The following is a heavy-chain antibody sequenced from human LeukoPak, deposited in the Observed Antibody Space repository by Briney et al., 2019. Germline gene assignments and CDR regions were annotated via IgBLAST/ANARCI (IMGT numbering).Heavy chain of an antibody. CDR1: GGTFSSYA. J-gene: IGHJ5*02. V-gene: IGHV1-69*05. CDR2: IIPIFGTA. D-gene: IGHD2-2*02. Sequence: SVKVSCKASGGTFSSYAISWVRQAPGQGLEWMGGIIPIFGTANYAQKFQGRVTITTDESTSTAYMELRSLRSEDTGVFFCARTIVVVPAAIRSLGFDPWGQGTLVTVSS. CDR3: ARTIVVVPAAIRSLGFDP.